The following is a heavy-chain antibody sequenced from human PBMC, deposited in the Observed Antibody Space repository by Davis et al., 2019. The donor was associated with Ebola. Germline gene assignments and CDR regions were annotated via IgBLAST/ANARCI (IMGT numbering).Heavy chain of an antibody. CDR3: AREAYYYDSTGYYYDIPDLFDY. CDR2: ISSNSTDK. V-gene: IGHV3-11*06. D-gene: IGHD3-22*01. CDR1: GFTFSDYY. Sequence: PGGSLRLSCAASGFTFSDYYMSWIRQAPGKGPEWVSYISSNSTDKKYADSVKGRFTISRDDAKNSLYLQMNSLRAEDTAMYYCAREAYYYDSTGYYYDIPDLFDYWGQGTLVTVSS. J-gene: IGHJ4*02.